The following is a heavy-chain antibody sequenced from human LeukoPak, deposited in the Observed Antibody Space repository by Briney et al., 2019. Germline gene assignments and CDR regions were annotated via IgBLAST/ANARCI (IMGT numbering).Heavy chain of an antibody. V-gene: IGHV3-64D*09. CDR3: VTGPGLRIVVVTRFDY. D-gene: IGHD2-21*02. J-gene: IGHJ4*02. CDR1: GFTFSSYA. Sequence: SGGSLRLSCSASGFTFSSYAMHWVRQAPGKGLEYVSAISSNGGSTYYADSVKGRFTISRDNSKNTLYLQMSSLRAEDTAVYYCVTGPGLRIVVVTRFDYWGQGTLVTVSS. CDR2: ISSNGGST.